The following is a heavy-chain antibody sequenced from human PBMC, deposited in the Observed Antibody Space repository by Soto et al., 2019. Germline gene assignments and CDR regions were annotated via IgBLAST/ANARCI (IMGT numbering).Heavy chain of an antibody. CDR1: GFTFSSYS. V-gene: IGHV3-21*01. D-gene: IGHD3-10*01. J-gene: IGHJ6*03. Sequence: GGSLRLSCAASGFTFSSYSMNWVRQAPGKGLEWVSSISSSSSYIYYADSVKGRFTISRDNAKNSLYLQMNSLRAEDTAVYYCARVHYGSGSYYYYMDVWGKGTTVTVSS. CDR2: ISSSSSYI. CDR3: ARVHYGSGSYYYYMDV.